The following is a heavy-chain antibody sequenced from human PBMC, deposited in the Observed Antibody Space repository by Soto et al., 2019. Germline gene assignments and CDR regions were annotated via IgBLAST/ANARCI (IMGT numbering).Heavy chain of an antibody. V-gene: IGHV1-18*01. CDR2: ISTYRGNT. CDR1: GYTFTSYG. CDR3: ARDPDPESRRLLVKFGGATLDY. D-gene: IGHD3-16*01. Sequence: QVQLVQSGAEVKRPGASVKVSCKTSGYTFTSYGIGWVRQAPGQGPEWMGWISTYRGNTYYAQKFQGRVTMTTDTSTSTAFLEMRKPSSDDTAVYYCARDPDPESRRLLVKFGGATLDYWGQGTLVAVSS. J-gene: IGHJ4*02.